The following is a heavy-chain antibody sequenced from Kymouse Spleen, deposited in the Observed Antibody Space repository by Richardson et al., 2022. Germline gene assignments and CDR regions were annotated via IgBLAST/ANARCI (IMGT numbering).Heavy chain of an antibody. Sequence: QVQLVQSGAEVKKPGASVKVSCKASGYTFTGYYMHWVRQAPGQGLEWMGWINPNSGGTNYAQKFQGWVTMTRDTSISTAYMELSRLRSDDTAVYYCARSSSSGHYYYYYGMDVWGQGTTVTVSS. CDR3: ARSSSSGHYYYYYGMDV. CDR1: GYTFTGYY. CDR2: INPNSGGT. V-gene: IGHV1-2*04. J-gene: IGHJ6*02. D-gene: IGHD6-6*01.